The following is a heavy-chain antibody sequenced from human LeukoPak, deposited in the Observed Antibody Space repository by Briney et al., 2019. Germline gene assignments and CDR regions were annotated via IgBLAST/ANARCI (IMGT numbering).Heavy chain of an antibody. J-gene: IGHJ4*02. CDR3: ARALGYYYDSSGYYYDY. D-gene: IGHD3-22*01. V-gene: IGHV3-30*04. CDR2: ISYDGSNK. CDR1: GFTFSSYA. Sequence: GWSLRLSCAASGFTFSSYAMHWVRQAPGRGLEWVSVISYDGSNKYYADSVKGRFTISRDNSKNTLYLQMNSLRAEDTAVYYCARALGYYYDSSGYYYDYWGQGTLLTVSS.